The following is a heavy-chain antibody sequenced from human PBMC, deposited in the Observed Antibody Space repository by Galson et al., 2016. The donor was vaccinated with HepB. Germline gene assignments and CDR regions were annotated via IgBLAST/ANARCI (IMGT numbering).Heavy chain of an antibody. Sequence: SVKVSCKASGYAFINYGVIWVRQAPGQGFEWMGWISGYNGKTNYAQNLQGRVTMTTDTSTSTAYMELRSLRSDDTAVYYCARIPHIDSSPPYYFDYWGQGTLVTVSS. J-gene: IGHJ4*02. CDR3: ARIPHIDSSPPYYFDY. CDR2: ISGYNGKT. D-gene: IGHD3-9*01. CDR1: GYAFINYG. V-gene: IGHV1-18*01.